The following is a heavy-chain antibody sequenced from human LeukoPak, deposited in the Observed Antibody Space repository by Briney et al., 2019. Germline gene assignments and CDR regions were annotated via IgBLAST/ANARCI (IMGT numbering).Heavy chain of an antibody. V-gene: IGHV3-66*04. CDR1: GFTVSSDY. J-gene: IGHJ4*02. D-gene: IGHD3-22*01. CDR2: IYSGGST. Sequence: GGSLRLSCAASGFTVSSDYMSWVRQAPGKGLEWVSVIYSGGSTYYADSVKGRFTISRDNSKNTLYLQMNSLRAEDTAVYYCARHDYDSSGNLLFVDYWGQGTLVTVSS. CDR3: ARHDYDSSGNLLFVDY.